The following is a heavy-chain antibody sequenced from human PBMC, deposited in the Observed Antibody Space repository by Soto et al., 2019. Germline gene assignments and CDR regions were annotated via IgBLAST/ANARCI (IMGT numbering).Heavy chain of an antibody. Sequence: ASVKVSCKASGYTFTSYDINWVRQATGQGLEWMGWMNPNSGNTGYAQKFQGRVTMTRNTSISTAYMELSSLRSEDTAVYYCARGWDYGDCFDYWGQGTLVTVSS. CDR2: MNPNSGNT. D-gene: IGHD4-17*01. V-gene: IGHV1-8*01. CDR3: ARGWDYGDCFDY. J-gene: IGHJ4*02. CDR1: GYTFTSYD.